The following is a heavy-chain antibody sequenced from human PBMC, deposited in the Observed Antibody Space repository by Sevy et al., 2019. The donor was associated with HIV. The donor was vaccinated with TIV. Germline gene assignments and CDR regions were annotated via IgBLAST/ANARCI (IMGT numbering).Heavy chain of an antibody. D-gene: IGHD2-15*01. J-gene: IGHJ4*02. CDR2: IHPGGSDT. V-gene: IGHV5-51*01. CDR1: GFNFANYW. Sequence: GESLKISCKGSGFNFANYWIGWVRQMPGKGLDWMGFIHPGGSDTIYSPSFQGQVTFSADKSSSRVYLQWNTRKASDTAIYYCARREHRCSDCRCKSYYFDFWGQGTLVTVSS. CDR3: ARREHRCSDCRCKSYYFDF.